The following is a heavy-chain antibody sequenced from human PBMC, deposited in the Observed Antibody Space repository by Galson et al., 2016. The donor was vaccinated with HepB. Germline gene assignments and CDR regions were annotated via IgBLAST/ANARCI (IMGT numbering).Heavy chain of an antibody. CDR2: ISSDGSNK. CDR1: GFSLTSYT. Sequence: RSLRLSCAASGFSLTSYTMHWVRQAPGKGLDWVAFISSDGSNKDYAESVKGRFTVSRDNSKNTLNLQMNSLRLEDTAVYYCARGRGLVPDYWGQGTLAIVSS. D-gene: IGHD6-13*01. J-gene: IGHJ4*02. CDR3: ARGRGLVPDY. V-gene: IGHV3-30-3*01.